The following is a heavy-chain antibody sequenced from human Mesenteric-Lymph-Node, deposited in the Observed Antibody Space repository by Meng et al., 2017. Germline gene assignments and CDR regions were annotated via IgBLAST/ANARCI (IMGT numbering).Heavy chain of an antibody. CDR3: ARDPGDPYGMDF. J-gene: IGHJ6*02. D-gene: IGHD7-27*01. V-gene: IGHV1-46*01. CDR1: GNTFTNYY. CDR2: INPTTGGA. Sequence: ASVKVSCKASGNTFTNYYIHWVRQAPGQGLEWMGMINPTTGGANYAQKFQDRVTMTRDTSTSTVYLALSSLRSEDTAVFYCARDPGDPYGMDFWGQGNTVTGAS.